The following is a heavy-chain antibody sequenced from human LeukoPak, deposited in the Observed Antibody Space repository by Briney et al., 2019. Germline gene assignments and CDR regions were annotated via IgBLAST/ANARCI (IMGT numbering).Heavy chain of an antibody. D-gene: IGHD3-22*01. CDR2: ISGSGGST. V-gene: IGHV3-23*01. CDR3: AKTKISSGYLPRD. CDR1: GFTFSSYA. J-gene: IGHJ4*02. Sequence: GGSLRLSCAASGFTFSSYAMSWVRQAPGKGLDGVSAISGSGGSTYYADSVKGRFTISRDNSKNTLYLQMNSLRAEDTAVYYCAKTKISSGYLPRDWGQGTLVTVSS.